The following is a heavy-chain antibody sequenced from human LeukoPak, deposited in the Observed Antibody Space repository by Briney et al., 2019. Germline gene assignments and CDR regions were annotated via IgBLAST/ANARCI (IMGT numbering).Heavy chain of an antibody. Sequence: ASVKVSCKASGYTFTGYYMHWVRQAPGQRLEWMGWINAGNGNTKYSQEFQGRVTITRDTSASTAYMELSSLRSEDTAVYYCARDRVAAAGTGWFDPWGQGTLVTVSS. V-gene: IGHV1-3*03. CDR2: INAGNGNT. J-gene: IGHJ5*02. D-gene: IGHD6-13*01. CDR3: ARDRVAAAGTGWFDP. CDR1: GYTFTGYY.